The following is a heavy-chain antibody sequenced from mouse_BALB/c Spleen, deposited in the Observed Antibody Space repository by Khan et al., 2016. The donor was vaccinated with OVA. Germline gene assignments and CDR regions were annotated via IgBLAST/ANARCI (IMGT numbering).Heavy chain of an antibody. J-gene: IGHJ4*01. D-gene: IGHD2-10*01. Sequence: QVQLVESGPDLVAPSPTLSITCTISGFSLTNYCVHWVRQPPGKGLEWLVLICRDGSATYNSAIKSRLTIIMDNSKSQVFLKMHSLQTEDTAMYFCDRQPYYHYNVMDYWGQGTSVTVSS. CDR3: DRQPYYHYNVMDY. V-gene: IGHV2-6-1*01. CDR1: GFSLTNYC. CDR2: ICRDGSA.